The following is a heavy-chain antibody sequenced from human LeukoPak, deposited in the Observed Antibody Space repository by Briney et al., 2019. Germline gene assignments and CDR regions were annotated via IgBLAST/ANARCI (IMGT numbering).Heavy chain of an antibody. V-gene: IGHV4-39*07. Sequence: SETLSLTCTVSGGSISSSSYYWGWIRQPPGKGLEWIGSIYYSGSTNYNPSLKSRVTISVDTSKNQFSLNLNSVIAAGTAVYFCASHSWVNGYFDFWGQGTLVTVSS. CDR1: GGSISSSSYY. D-gene: IGHD2-15*01. CDR3: ASHSWVNGYFDF. J-gene: IGHJ4*02. CDR2: IYYSGST.